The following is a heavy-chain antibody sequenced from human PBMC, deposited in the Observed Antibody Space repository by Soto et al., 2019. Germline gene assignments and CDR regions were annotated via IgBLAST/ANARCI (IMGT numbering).Heavy chain of an antibody. J-gene: IGHJ4*02. CDR2: LHWNDYK. Sequence: SGPTLVNPTQTLTLTCTFSGFSMNTPGVGVGWIRQPPGKALESLAVLHWNDYKRYSPSLKSRLSINKDTSKNQVVLTMADMDPVDTATYYCAHRLREKVILPIHRPLDYWGQGILVTVSS. CDR3: AHRLREKVILPIHRPLDY. CDR1: GFSMNTPGVG. D-gene: IGHD3-16*02. V-gene: IGHV2-5*01.